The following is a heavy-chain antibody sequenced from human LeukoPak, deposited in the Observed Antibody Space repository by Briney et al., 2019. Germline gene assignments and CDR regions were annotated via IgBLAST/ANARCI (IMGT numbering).Heavy chain of an antibody. CDR2: IYHSGST. J-gene: IGHJ4*02. CDR1: GGSISSSNW. Sequence: SETLSLTCAVSGGSISSSNWWSWVRQPPGKGLEWIGEIYHSGSTNYNPSLKSRVTISVDKSKNQFSLKLSSVTAADTAVYYCARVNYYEILTGYINFDYWGQGTLVTVSS. V-gene: IGHV4-4*02. CDR3: ARVNYYEILTGYINFDY. D-gene: IGHD3-9*01.